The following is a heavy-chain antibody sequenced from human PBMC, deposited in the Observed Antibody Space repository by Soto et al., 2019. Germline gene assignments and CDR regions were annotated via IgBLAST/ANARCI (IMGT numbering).Heavy chain of an antibody. Sequence: PSETLSLTCAVSSGSIDNVYWLSWVRQSPGKGLEWIGETSHDGVTNYNPSLEGRVTISIDKSKNQFYLDLNSVTAADTAMYYCATMGTPVTGLYYFDYWGQGTLVTVSS. CDR3: ATMGTPVTGLYYFDY. J-gene: IGHJ4*02. V-gene: IGHV4-4*02. CDR1: SGSIDNVYW. CDR2: TSHDGVT. D-gene: IGHD4-17*01.